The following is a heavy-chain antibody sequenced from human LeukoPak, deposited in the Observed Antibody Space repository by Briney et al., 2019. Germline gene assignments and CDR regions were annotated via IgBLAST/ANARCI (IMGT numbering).Heavy chain of an antibody. CDR3: ARPSTRSTSYYYYYYGMNV. V-gene: IGHV3-7*01. CDR2: IKQDGSQK. CDR1: GFTFSSYW. J-gene: IGHJ6*02. Sequence: PGGSLRLSCAASGFTFSSYWMSWVRQAPGKGLEWVANIKQDGSQKYYVDSVKGRFSISRDNAKNSLYLQMNSLRAEDTAVYYCARPSTRSTSYYYYYYGMNVWGRGTTVTVSS. D-gene: IGHD2/OR15-2a*01.